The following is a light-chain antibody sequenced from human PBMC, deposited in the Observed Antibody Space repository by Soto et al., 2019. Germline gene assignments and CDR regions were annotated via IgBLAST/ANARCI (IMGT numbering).Light chain of an antibody. V-gene: IGLV2-14*01. CDR3: SSYTSNSTYV. CDR1: SSDVGGYKY. CDR2: EVS. Sequence: QSALTQPASVSGSPGQSITISGTGTSSDVGGYKYVSWYQQHPGKAPKLMIYEVSNRPSGVSNRFSGSKSGNTASLTIAGLQAEDEADYYCSSYTSNSTYVFGTGTQLTVL. J-gene: IGLJ1*01.